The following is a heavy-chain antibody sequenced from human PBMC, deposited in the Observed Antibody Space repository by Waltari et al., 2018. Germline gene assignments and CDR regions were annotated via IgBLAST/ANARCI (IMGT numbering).Heavy chain of an antibody. Sequence: EVHLVDSGGGVVRPGGSLRLSCVASGLTFYDYGMSWVRQVPGKGLEWVSGITWDGGDTGYADFVKGRFTISRDNAKNSLFLQMDSLRAEDTALYFCARIQFYDNNDYRYFDYWGQGTLVTVSS. D-gene: IGHD3-22*01. V-gene: IGHV3-20*04. CDR3: ARIQFYDNNDYRYFDY. CDR1: GLTFYDYG. CDR2: ITWDGGDT. J-gene: IGHJ4*02.